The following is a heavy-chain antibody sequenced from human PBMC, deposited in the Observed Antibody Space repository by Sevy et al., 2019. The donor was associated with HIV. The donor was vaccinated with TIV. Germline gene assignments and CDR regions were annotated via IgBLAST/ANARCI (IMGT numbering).Heavy chain of an antibody. CDR1: GFTFSSYA. V-gene: IGHV3-23*01. J-gene: IGHJ4*02. D-gene: IGHD3-9*01. Sequence: GESLKISCAASGFTFSSYAMSWVRQAPGKGLEWVSAISGSGGSTYYADSVKGRFTISRDNSKNTLYLQMNSLRAEDTAVYYCAKAGNFDWLLPLLFYFDYWGQRTLVTVSS. CDR2: ISGSGGST. CDR3: AKAGNFDWLLPLLFYFDY.